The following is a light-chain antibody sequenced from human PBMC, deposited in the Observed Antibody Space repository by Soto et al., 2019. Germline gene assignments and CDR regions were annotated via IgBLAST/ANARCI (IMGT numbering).Light chain of an antibody. CDR1: ESVSRD. Sequence: EIVMTQSPATLSVSPGERATLSCRASESVSRDLGWYLQEPGQAPRLLIYGASTRATDIPDRFSGSGSGTDFTLTINSLQSEDFVVYYCQQYNQWPLTFGGGTKVEVK. CDR3: QQYNQWPLT. CDR2: GAS. V-gene: IGKV3-15*01. J-gene: IGKJ4*01.